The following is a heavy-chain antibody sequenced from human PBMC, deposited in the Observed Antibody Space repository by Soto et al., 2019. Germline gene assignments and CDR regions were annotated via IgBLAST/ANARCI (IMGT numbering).Heavy chain of an antibody. J-gene: IGHJ6*02. D-gene: IGHD1-26*01. CDR3: TTAAPREEWELLSYYYYRMDV. CDR2: IKSKTDGGTT. V-gene: IGHV3-15*01. Sequence: GGSLRLSCAASGFTFSNAWMSWVRQAPGKGLEWVGRIKSKTDGGTTDYAAPVKGRFAISRDDSKNTLYLQVNSLKTEDTAVYYCTTAAPREEWELLSYYYYRMDVWGQGTTVTVSS. CDR1: GFTFSNAW.